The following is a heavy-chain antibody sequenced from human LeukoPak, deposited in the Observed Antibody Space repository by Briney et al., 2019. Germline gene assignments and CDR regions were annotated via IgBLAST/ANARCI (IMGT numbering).Heavy chain of an antibody. CDR3: ARDGIAVAGIGKGWFDP. D-gene: IGHD6-19*01. Sequence: SETLSLTCTVSGYSISSGYYWGWIRQPPGKGLEWIGSIYHSGSTYYNPSLKSRVTISVDTSKNQLSLKLSSVTAADTAVYYCARDGIAVAGIGKGWFDPWGQGTLVTVSS. V-gene: IGHV4-38-2*02. CDR1: GYSISSGYY. CDR2: IYHSGST. J-gene: IGHJ5*02.